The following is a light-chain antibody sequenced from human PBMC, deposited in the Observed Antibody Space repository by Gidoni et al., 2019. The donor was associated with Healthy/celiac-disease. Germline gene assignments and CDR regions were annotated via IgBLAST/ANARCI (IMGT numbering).Light chain of an antibody. J-gene: IGKJ4*01. CDR2: GAS. CDR3: HQYRNWPSLT. Sequence: EVVMTQSPAIVSVSPGDTATLSCRASQAINSNLAWYQQRPGQAPRLLIYGASTRATGIPARFSGSESGTEFTLTISSLQFEDFAVYYCHQYRNWPSLTFGGGTKVDIK. CDR1: QAINSN. V-gene: IGKV3-15*01.